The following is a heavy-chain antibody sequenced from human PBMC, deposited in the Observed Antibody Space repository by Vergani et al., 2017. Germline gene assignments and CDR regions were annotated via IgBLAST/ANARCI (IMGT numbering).Heavy chain of an antibody. CDR3: ARMYYDFWSGPNWFDP. CDR1: GFTFSSYG. V-gene: IGHV3-30*03. D-gene: IGHD3-3*01. Sequence: QVQLVESGGGVVQPGRSLRLSCAASGFTFSSYGMHWVRQAPGKGLEWVAVISYDGSNKYYADSVKGRFTISRDNSKNTLYLQMNSLRAEDTAVYYCARMYYDFWSGPNWFDPGGQGTLVTVSS. CDR2: ISYDGSNK. J-gene: IGHJ5*02.